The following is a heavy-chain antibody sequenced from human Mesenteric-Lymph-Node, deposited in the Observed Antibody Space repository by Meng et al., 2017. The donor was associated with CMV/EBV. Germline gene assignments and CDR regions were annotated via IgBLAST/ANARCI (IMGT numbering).Heavy chain of an antibody. CDR1: GGSFSDYY. CDR2: INHSGNA. Sequence: SETLSLTCAVYGGSFSDYYWTWIRQPPGNGREWIGEINHSGNAKYNPSLKSQVTISVDTSKNQFSLKLTSVTAADTAVYYCARGSYCTKATCHSANFDYWSQGTLVTVSS. J-gene: IGHJ4*02. D-gene: IGHD2-8*01. CDR3: ARGSYCTKATCHSANFDY. V-gene: IGHV4-34*01.